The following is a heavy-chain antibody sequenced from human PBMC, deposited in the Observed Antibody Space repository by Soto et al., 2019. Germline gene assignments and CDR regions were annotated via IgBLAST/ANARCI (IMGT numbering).Heavy chain of an antibody. CDR2: IYHSGST. V-gene: IGHV4-4*02. CDR1: GGSIKSVNW. CDR3: ATTRTAAARPYFDY. D-gene: IGHD6-13*01. Sequence: TPXLTCAVLGGSIKSVNWGSGAPAPPGEGVEGIGEIYHSGSTNYNPSLKRRVAISVDKSKKQLSLKLRCVAAADTAVYYCATTRTAAARPYFDYWGQGTLVTVSS. J-gene: IGHJ4*02.